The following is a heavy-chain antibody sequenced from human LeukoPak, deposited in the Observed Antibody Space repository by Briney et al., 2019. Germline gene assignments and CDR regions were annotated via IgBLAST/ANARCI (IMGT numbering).Heavy chain of an antibody. J-gene: IGHJ4*02. D-gene: IGHD6-19*01. CDR1: GFTFSSYG. Sequence: GGSLRLSCAASGFTFSSYGMHWVRPAPGKGLEWVAVISYDGSNKYYADSVKGRFTISRDNSKNTLYLQMNSLRAEDTAVYYCAKENIAVAGTSPMWYWGQGTLVTVSS. CDR2: ISYDGSNK. V-gene: IGHV3-30*18. CDR3: AKENIAVAGTSPMWY.